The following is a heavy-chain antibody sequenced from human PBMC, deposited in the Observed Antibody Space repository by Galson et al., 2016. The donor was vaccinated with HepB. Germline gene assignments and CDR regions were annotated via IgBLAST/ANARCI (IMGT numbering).Heavy chain of an antibody. CDR3: ARDRVFRYYCGMDV. J-gene: IGHJ6*02. CDR1: GFTFSNYA. D-gene: IGHD3-10*01. V-gene: IGHV3-30*09. CDR2: ISYDGRNK. Sequence: LRLSCAASGFTFSNYAMHWVRQAPGKGLEWVTVISYDGRNKYYADSMKGRFAISRDNSKNTLFLQMNSLRAEDTALYYCARDRVFRYYCGMDVWGQGTTVTVSS.